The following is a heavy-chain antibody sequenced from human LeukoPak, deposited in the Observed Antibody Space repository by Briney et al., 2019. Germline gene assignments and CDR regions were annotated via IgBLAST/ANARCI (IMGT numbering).Heavy chain of an antibody. Sequence: GGSLRLSCAASGVTFSSYGMHWVRQAPGKGLEWVAVISYDGSNKYYADSVKGRFTISRDNSKNTLYLQMNSLRAEDTAVYYCAKDQATDIVVVPAALYYFDYWGQGTLVTVSS. CDR1: GVTFSSYG. D-gene: IGHD2-2*01. V-gene: IGHV3-30*18. CDR3: AKDQATDIVVVPAALYYFDY. J-gene: IGHJ4*02. CDR2: ISYDGSNK.